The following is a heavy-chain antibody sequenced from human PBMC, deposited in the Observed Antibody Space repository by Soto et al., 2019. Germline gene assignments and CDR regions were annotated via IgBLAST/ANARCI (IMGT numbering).Heavy chain of an antibody. V-gene: IGHV3-53*01. Sequence: GGSLRLSCAASGLSVSTNYMTWVRQAPGKGLEWVSLIFAGGRTYYADSVKGRFTISRDNSKNTLYLQMNSLSAEDTGVYYCARERIAAGGTHDAIDIWGQGTMVTVSS. CDR2: IFAGGRT. D-gene: IGHD6-13*01. J-gene: IGHJ3*02. CDR3: ARERIAAGGTHDAIDI. CDR1: GLSVSTNY.